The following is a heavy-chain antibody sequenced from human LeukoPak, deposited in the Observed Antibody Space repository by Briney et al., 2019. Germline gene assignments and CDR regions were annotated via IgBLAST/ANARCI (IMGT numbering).Heavy chain of an antibody. Sequence: PGGSLRLSCAASGFTFSSYEMHWVRQAPGKGLEWVSYISSSGSSGRSSGTIIYYSDSVKGRFTISRDNAKNSLYLQMNSLRAEDTAVYYCARDYGGSSPFDYWGQGTLVTVSS. CDR1: GFTFSSYE. D-gene: IGHD4-23*01. V-gene: IGHV3-48*03. J-gene: IGHJ4*02. CDR3: ARDYGGSSPFDY. CDR2: ISSSGSSGRSSGTII.